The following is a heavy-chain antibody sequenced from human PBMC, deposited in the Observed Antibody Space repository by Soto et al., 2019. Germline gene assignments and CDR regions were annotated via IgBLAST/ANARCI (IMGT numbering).Heavy chain of an antibody. CDR1: GGSISSGDYY. J-gene: IGHJ5*02. V-gene: IGHV4-30-4*01. D-gene: IGHD3-22*01. Sequence: SETLSLTCTVSGGSISSGDYYWSWIRQPPGKGLEWIGYIYYSGSTYYNPSLKSRVTISVDTSKNQFSLKLSSVTAADTAVYYCARDRHGKDYYDSSGYYDNWFDPWGQGTLVTVSS. CDR3: ARDRHGKDYYDSSGYYDNWFDP. CDR2: IYYSGST.